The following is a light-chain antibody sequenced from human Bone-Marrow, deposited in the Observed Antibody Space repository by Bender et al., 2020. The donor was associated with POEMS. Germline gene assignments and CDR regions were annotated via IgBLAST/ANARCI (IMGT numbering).Light chain of an antibody. J-gene: IGLJ3*02. V-gene: IGLV2-14*01. CDR3: SSYTSSSTQV. CDR1: SSDVGGFNY. Sequence: QSALTQPASVSGSPGQSINIPCSGTSSDVGGFNYVSWYQQHPGKAPKLMIYDVSNRPSGVSNRFSGTKSGNTASLTISGLQAEDEADYYCSSYTSSSTQVFGGGTKLTVL. CDR2: DVS.